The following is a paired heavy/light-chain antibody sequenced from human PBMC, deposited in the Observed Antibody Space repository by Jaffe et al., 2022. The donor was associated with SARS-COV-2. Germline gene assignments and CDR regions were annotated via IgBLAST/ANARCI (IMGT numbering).Heavy chain of an antibody. J-gene: IGHJ6*02. CDR2: IYRGGSI. CDR1: GFTVSNNY. V-gene: IGHV3-53*01. Sequence: EVQLVESGGGLIQPGGSLRLSCAASGFTVSNNYMSWVRQAPGKGLEWVSVIYRGGSIYYGDSVKGRFIISRDNSKNMLFLQMNSLRAEDTAVYYCAREVVVVAGGSYSFHGMDVWGQGTTVTVSS. D-gene: IGHD2-15*01. CDR3: AREVVVVAGGSYSFHGMDV.
Light chain of an antibody. CDR2: AAS. CDR1: QNIAIY. Sequence: DIQMTQSPSSLSASVGDRVTITCRASQNIAIYLSWYQQKPGKAPKLLIYAASSLQSGVPSRFSGSGSGTDFTLTISSLQPEDFATYYCQQSYSIPRTFGQGTKLGIK. CDR3: QQSYSIPRT. V-gene: IGKV1-39*01. J-gene: IGKJ2*01.